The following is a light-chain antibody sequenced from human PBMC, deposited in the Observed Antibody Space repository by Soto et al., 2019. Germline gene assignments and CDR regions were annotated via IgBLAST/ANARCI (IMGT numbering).Light chain of an antibody. Sequence: EILLTQSPGTLPLSAGERATLSCRASQSVSRSYLVWHQQKPGQAPRLLIYAASRRATGIPERFSGSGSGTDFTLTISRLEPEDFEIYYCQQYDNWPQTFGQGTKVDIK. V-gene: IGKV3-20*01. CDR1: QSVSRSY. J-gene: IGKJ1*01. CDR3: QQYDNWPQT. CDR2: AAS.